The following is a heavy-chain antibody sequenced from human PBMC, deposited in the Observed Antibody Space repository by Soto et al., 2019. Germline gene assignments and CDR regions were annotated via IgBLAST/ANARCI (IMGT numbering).Heavy chain of an antibody. J-gene: IGHJ6*02. V-gene: IGHV1-69*13. CDR3: ARESLRGMDV. Sequence: EASVKVSCKASGGTFSSYAISWVRQAPGQGLEWMGGIIPIFGTANYAQKFQGRVTITADESTSTAYMELSSLRSEDTAVYYCARESLRGMDVWGQGTTVTVSS. CDR2: IIPIFGTA. CDR1: GGTFSSYA.